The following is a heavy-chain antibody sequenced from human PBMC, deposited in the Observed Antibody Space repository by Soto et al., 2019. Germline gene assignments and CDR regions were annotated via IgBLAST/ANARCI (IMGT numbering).Heavy chain of an antibody. D-gene: IGHD6-19*01. CDR1: GFTFDDYA. CDR3: AKGTHGDSGGIDY. CDR2: ISWNSGSI. J-gene: IGHJ4*02. Sequence: GGSLRLSCAASGFTFDDYAMHWVRQAPGKGLEWVSGISWNSGSIGYADSVKGRFTISRDNAKNSLYLQMNSLRAEDTALYYCAKGTHGDSGGIDYWGQGTLVTVSS. V-gene: IGHV3-9*01.